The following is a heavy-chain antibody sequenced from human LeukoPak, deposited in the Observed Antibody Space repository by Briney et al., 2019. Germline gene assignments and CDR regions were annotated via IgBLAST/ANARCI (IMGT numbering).Heavy chain of an antibody. Sequence: SETLSLTCTVSGGSISSGDYYWSWIGQPPGKGLEWIGYIDYSGSTYYNPSRKSRVTITVDTAKNQFSLKLSSATAADTAVYYCASDTVFWHLESPKKSYWGQGTLVTVSS. J-gene: IGHJ4*02. CDR2: IDYSGST. CDR1: GGSISSGDYY. V-gene: IGHV4-30-4*08. D-gene: IGHD3-3*01. CDR3: ASDTVFWHLESPKKSY.